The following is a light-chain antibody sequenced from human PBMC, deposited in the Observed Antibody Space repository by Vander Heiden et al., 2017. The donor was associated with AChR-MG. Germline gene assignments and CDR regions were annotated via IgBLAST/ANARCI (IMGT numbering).Light chain of an antibody. Sequence: EIVLTQSPATLSLSPGARATPSCRASQSVGSNLAWFQQKPGQAPRLLIYDVSNGATGIPARFSGSGSGTDFTLTISSLEPEDFAIYYCLQRSNGLTFGGGTKVEIK. CDR3: LQRSNGLT. CDR2: DVS. J-gene: IGKJ4*01. CDR1: QSVGSN. V-gene: IGKV3-11*01.